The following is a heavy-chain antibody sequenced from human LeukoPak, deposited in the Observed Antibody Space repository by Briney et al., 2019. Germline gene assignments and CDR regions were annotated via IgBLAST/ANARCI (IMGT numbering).Heavy chain of an antibody. CDR1: GFTFSSYA. J-gene: IGHJ6*03. V-gene: IGHV3-30*04. CDR2: ISYDGSNK. D-gene: IGHD6-13*01. Sequence: PGGSLRLSCAASGFTFSSYAMHWVRQAPGKGLEWVAVISYDGSNKYYADSVKGRFTISRDNSKNTLYLQMNSLRAEDTAVYYCARDSIAAAGTYYYYYVDVWGKGTTVTVSS. CDR3: ARDSIAAAGTYYYYYVDV.